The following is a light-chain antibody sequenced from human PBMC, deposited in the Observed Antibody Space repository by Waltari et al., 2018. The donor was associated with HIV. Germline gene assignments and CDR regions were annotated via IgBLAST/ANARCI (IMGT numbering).Light chain of an antibody. CDR2: LGS. CDR1: QSLLQTKTHSY. V-gene: IGKV2-28*01. J-gene: IGKJ2*01. CDR3: MQALQTPYT. Sequence: STQSLLQTKTHSYLEWDLQTQGQSPKLLIYLGSARASGVTDRFSGSGSGTDFTLDITRVEAEDGGVYYCMQALQTPYTFGQGTNLDI.